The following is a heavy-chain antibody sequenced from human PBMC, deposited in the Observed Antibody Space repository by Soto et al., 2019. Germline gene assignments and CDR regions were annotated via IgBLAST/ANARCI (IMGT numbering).Heavy chain of an antibody. CDR3: ASDRAGYKAYDA. D-gene: IGHD5-12*01. CDR2: VFYSGSA. V-gene: IGHV4-30-4*01. CDR1: GGSISSRDSY. Sequence: QVQLQESGPGLVKPSQTLSLICTVSGGSISSRDSYWSWIRQSPGKGLEWIGYVFYSGSAYYNPSLKSRVTISVDTSKNQFSLNLKSVTVADTAMYFCASDRAGYKAYDAWGQGTLVTVAS. J-gene: IGHJ5*02.